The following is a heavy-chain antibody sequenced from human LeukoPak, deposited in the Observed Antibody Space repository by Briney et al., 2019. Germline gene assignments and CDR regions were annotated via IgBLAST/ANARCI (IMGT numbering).Heavy chain of an antibody. CDR1: GGSISSGGYY. Sequence: SQTLSLTCTVSGGSISSGGYYWSWIRQHPGKGLEWIGYIYYSGSTYYNPSLKSRVTISVDTSKNQFSLKLSSVTAADTAVYYCARESLLIAAAGHHDAFDIWGQGTMVTVSS. CDR2: IYYSGST. D-gene: IGHD6-13*01. J-gene: IGHJ3*02. CDR3: ARESLLIAAAGHHDAFDI. V-gene: IGHV4-31*03.